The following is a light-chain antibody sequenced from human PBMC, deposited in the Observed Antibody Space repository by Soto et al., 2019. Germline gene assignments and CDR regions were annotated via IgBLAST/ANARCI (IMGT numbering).Light chain of an antibody. Sequence: EIVLTQSPGTLSLSPGERVTLSCRASQRVTNSYLAWYQQKPGQAPRLLIYGASSRATGIPDRFSGGGSGTDFTLTISALEPEDFAVYNCQQYGSSPLTVGQGTKVEI. V-gene: IGKV3-20*01. J-gene: IGKJ1*01. CDR2: GAS. CDR1: QRVTNSY. CDR3: QQYGSSPLT.